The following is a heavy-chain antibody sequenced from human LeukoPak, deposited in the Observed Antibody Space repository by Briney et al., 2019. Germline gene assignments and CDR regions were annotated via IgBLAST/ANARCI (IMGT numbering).Heavy chain of an antibody. CDR1: GASISSGSYY. CDR2: IYTRGST. V-gene: IGHV4-61*02. Sequence: SQTPSLTCTVSGASISSGSYYWSWIRQPAGKGLEWIGRIYTRGSTSYNPSLKSRVTISVDTSKNQFSLKLSSVTAEDTAVYFCARSDSSSWHLTEWFDPWGQGTLVTVSS. CDR3: ARSDSSSWHLTEWFDP. J-gene: IGHJ5*02. D-gene: IGHD6-13*01.